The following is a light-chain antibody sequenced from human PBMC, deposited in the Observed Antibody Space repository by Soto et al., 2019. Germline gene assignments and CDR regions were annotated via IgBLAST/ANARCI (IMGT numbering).Light chain of an antibody. V-gene: IGKV3-20*01. J-gene: IGKJ1*01. CDR1: HTVTSNY. Sequence: EIVLTQSPDTLSLSPGERATLSCRASHTVTSNYLAWYQQKPGQAPRLLIYGASRRATDIPDRFSGSGSGTDFTLTISRLETEDFAVYYCQQYGGSPRTFGQGTKVEIK. CDR3: QQYGGSPRT. CDR2: GAS.